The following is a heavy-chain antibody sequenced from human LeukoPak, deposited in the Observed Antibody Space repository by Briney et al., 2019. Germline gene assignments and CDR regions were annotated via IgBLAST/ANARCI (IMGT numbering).Heavy chain of an antibody. D-gene: IGHD3-10*01. CDR1: GFTFSSYG. CDR3: AKDYYGSGSYYKPDYFDY. J-gene: IGHJ4*02. Sequence: GGSLRLSCAASGFTFSSYGMHWVRQAPGKGLEWVAFIRYDGSNKYYADSVKGRFTISRDNSKSTLYLQMNSLRAEDTAVYYCAKDYYGSGSYYKPDYFDYWGQGTLVTVSS. CDR2: IRYDGSNK. V-gene: IGHV3-30*02.